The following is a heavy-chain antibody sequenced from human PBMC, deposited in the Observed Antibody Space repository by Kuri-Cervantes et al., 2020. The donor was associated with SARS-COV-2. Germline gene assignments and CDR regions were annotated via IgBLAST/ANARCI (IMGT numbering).Heavy chain of an antibody. J-gene: IGHJ6*03. Sequence: SVKVSCKPADDTFSSYGFSWVRQAPGQGLEWMGGIIPIFGTANYAQKLQGRVTITADESTSTAYMELSSLRSEDTAVYYCARFSRQGVRATTKVNYYYYYMDVWGKGTTVTVSS. D-gene: IGHD1-26*01. CDR1: DDTFSSYG. V-gene: IGHV1-69*13. CDR2: IIPIFGTA. CDR3: ARFSRQGVRATTKVNYYYYYMDV.